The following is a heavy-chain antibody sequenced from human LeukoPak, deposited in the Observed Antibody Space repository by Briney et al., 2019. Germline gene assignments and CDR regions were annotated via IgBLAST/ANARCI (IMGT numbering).Heavy chain of an antibody. CDR1: GFSFSSYA. Sequence: GGSLRLSCATSGFSFSSYAMSWVRQAPGKGLEWVSGLHADSGMIYYADSVKGRFTISRDNSKNTLYLQMNSLRAEDMAIYYCASKSGSYPFDYWGQGTLVTVSS. CDR3: ASKSGSYPFDY. D-gene: IGHD1-26*01. V-gene: IGHV3-23*01. CDR2: LHADSGMI. J-gene: IGHJ4*02.